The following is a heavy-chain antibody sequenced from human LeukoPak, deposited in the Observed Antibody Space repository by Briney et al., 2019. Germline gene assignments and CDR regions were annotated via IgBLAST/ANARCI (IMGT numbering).Heavy chain of an antibody. Sequence: ASVKVSCKASGYTFTSYDINWVRQATGQGLEWMGWMNPNSGNTGYAQKFQGRVTMTRDTSTSTVYMELSSLRSEDTAVYYCARDQEDGYSGYSSFDYWGQGTLVTVSS. CDR1: GYTFTSYD. V-gene: IGHV1-8*02. CDR3: ARDQEDGYSGYSSFDY. D-gene: IGHD3-22*01. CDR2: MNPNSGNT. J-gene: IGHJ4*02.